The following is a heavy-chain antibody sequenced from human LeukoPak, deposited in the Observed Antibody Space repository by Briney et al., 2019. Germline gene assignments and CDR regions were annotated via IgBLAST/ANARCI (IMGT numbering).Heavy chain of an antibody. CDR2: ISGSAGTT. CDR1: GLPFNKYA. V-gene: IGHV3-23*01. Sequence: GGALELSCGASGLPFNKYAMSWGRQAPGKGLEGVSAISGSAGTTYYADSVKGRFTISRDNSKDTLYLQINSLRADDTSVYYCAKGGITLVRGSFDYWGQGTLVTVSS. D-gene: IGHD3-10*01. J-gene: IGHJ4*02. CDR3: AKGGITLVRGSFDY.